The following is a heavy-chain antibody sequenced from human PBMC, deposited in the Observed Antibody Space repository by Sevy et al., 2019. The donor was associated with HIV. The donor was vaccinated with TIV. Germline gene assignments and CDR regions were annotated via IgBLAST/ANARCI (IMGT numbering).Heavy chain of an antibody. CDR3: ARLSVYYYDSSGYYTTGTAFDI. CDR1: GFTVSSTY. D-gene: IGHD3-22*01. J-gene: IGHJ3*02. Sequence: GGSLRLSCAASGFTVSSTYMSWLRQAPGKGLEWVSIICSGDSTFYTDSVKGRFTISRDTSKNTMYLQMNTLRAEDTAVYYCARLSVYYYDSSGYYTTGTAFDIWGQGTMVTVSS. CDR2: ICSGDST. V-gene: IGHV3-53*01.